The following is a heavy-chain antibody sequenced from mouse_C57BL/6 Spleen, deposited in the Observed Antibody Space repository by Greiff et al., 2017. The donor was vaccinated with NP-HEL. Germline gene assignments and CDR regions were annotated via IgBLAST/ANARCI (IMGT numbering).Heavy chain of an antibody. CDR3: ARDCYYYGSDAIDY. CDR2: IHPNSGST. J-gene: IGHJ4*01. CDR1: GYTFTSYW. Sequence: QVQLQQPGAELVKPGASVKLSCKASGYTFTSYWMHWVKQRPGQGLEWIGMIHPNSGSTNYNEKFKSQATLTVDTSSSTAYMQLSSLTSEDSAVYYCARDCYYYGSDAIDYWGQGTSVTVSS. D-gene: IGHD1-1*01. V-gene: IGHV1-64*01.